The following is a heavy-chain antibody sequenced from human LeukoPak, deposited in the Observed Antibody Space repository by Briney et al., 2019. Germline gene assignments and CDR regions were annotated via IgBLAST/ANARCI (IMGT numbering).Heavy chain of an antibody. J-gene: IGHJ4*02. CDR3: ATYSSSWYGWEFDY. CDR1: GGSFSGYY. CDR2: IYYSGST. Sequence: SSETLSLTCAVYGGSFSGYYWSWIRQPPGKGLEWIGYIYYSGSTNYNPSLKSRVTISVDTSKNQFSLKLSSVTAADTAVYYCATYSSSWYGWEFDYWGQGTLVTVSS. V-gene: IGHV4-59*01. D-gene: IGHD6-13*01.